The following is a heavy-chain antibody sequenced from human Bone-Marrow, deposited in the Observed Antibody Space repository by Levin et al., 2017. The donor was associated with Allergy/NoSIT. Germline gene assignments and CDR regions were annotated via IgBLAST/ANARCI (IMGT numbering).Heavy chain of an antibody. J-gene: IGHJ6*02. CDR2: VSWNSGTI. D-gene: IGHD4-23*01. CDR3: ARHKDYGGNGYYYYGMDV. CDR1: GFTFTDYA. V-gene: IGHV3-9*01. Sequence: RVSCAASGFTFTDYAIHWIRQAPGRGLEWVSGVSWNSGTIGYADSVKGRFTISRDNAKNSLYLQMNSLRTEDTALYFCARHKDYGGNGYYYYGMDVWGQGTTVTVSS.